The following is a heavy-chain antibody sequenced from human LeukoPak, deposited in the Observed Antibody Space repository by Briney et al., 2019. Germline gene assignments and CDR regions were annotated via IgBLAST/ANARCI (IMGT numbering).Heavy chain of an antibody. D-gene: IGHD1/OR15-1a*01. Sequence: PSETLSFTCTVSGGSISTNSYYWGWIRQTPGKGLEWIGSIYYTGVTYHNPPLKSRVTISLDTSKNKFSLRLSAVTAADTALYYCARGHLSATRNYYLDYWGQGTLVSVSS. CDR1: GGSISTNSYY. CDR2: IYYTGVT. V-gene: IGHV4-39*07. CDR3: ARGHLSATRNYYLDY. J-gene: IGHJ4*02.